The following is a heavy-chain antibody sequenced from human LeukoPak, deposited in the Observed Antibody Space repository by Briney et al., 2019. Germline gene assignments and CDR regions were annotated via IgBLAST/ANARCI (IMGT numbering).Heavy chain of an antibody. D-gene: IGHD2-2*01. CDR1: GFIFSSYA. J-gene: IGHJ4*02. CDR3: ARAGGYCSSTSCYPFLDY. Sequence: GGSLRLSCAASGFIFSSYAMHWVRQAPGKGLEWVAVISYDGSNKYYADSVKGRFTISRDNSKNTLYLQMNSLRAEDTAVYYCARAGGYCSSTSCYPFLDYWGRGTLVTVSS. V-gene: IGHV3-30-3*01. CDR2: ISYDGSNK.